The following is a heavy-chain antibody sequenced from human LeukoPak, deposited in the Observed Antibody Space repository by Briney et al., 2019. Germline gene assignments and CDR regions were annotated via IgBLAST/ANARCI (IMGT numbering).Heavy chain of an antibody. Sequence: GGSLRLSCAASGFTFSSYSMNWVRQAPGKGLEWVSSISSSSSYIYYADSVKGRFTISRDNAKNSLCLQMNSLRAEDTAVYYCARERVDYYDSSGVFDYWGQGTLVTVSS. V-gene: IGHV3-21*01. CDR1: GFTFSSYS. D-gene: IGHD3-22*01. J-gene: IGHJ4*02. CDR3: ARERVDYYDSSGVFDY. CDR2: ISSSSSYI.